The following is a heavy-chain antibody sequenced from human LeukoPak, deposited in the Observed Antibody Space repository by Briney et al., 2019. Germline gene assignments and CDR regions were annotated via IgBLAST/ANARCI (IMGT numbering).Heavy chain of an antibody. CDR3: ARSDYGRKFDY. J-gene: IGHJ4*02. D-gene: IGHD4-17*01. CDR1: GGSFSGYY. CDR2: INQSGGT. Sequence: SETLSLTCAVYGGSFSGYYWSWIRQPPGKRLEWIGEINQSGGTNYNPSLRSRVSISVDTSKNQFSLKLSSVTAADTAVYYCARSDYGRKFDYWGQGTLVTVSS. V-gene: IGHV4-34*01.